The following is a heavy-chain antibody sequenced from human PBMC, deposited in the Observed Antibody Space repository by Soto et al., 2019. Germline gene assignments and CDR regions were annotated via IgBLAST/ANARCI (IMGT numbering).Heavy chain of an antibody. V-gene: IGHV1-46*01. D-gene: IGHD6-6*01. CDR2: VHPSGGNT. CDR3: ARAPYSSSSFFFDY. CDR1: GYSFTAYF. J-gene: IGHJ4*02. Sequence: ASVKVSCKASGYSFTAYFMRWVRQAPGQGLEWMGIVHPSGGNTNYEQKFQGRVTMTWDTSTTTVYMELSSLRSDDTAVYYCARAPYSSSSFFFDYWGQGTPVTVSS.